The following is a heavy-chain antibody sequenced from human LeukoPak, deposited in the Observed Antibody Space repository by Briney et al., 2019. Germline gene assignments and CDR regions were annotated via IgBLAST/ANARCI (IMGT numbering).Heavy chain of an antibody. CDR2: TSYDGTKK. D-gene: IGHD3-10*01. J-gene: IGHJ4*02. CDR3: ARVGYYASGPFSYFDY. Sequence: PGGSLRLSCAASGFTFSRYGMHWARQAPGKGLEWVAVTSYDGTKKDYADHVKGRFTISRDNSQNTLYLQMNSLRAEDTAVYYCARVGYYASGPFSYFDYWGQGTLVTVSS. V-gene: IGHV3-30*03. CDR1: GFTFSRYG.